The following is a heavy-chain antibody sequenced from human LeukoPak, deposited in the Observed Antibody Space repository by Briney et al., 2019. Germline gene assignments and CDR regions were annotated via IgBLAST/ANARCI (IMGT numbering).Heavy chain of an antibody. V-gene: IGHV3-7*01. CDR2: IKQDGSEK. CDR3: ARDQASVTAWGYYYYYYMDV. J-gene: IGHJ6*03. D-gene: IGHD2-21*02. Sequence: GGSLRLSCAASGFTFTSYWMSWVRQAPGKGLEWVANIKQDGSEKYYVDSVKGRFTISRDNARNSLYLQMNSLRAEDTAVYYCARDQASVTAWGYYYYYYMDVWGKGTTVTISS. CDR1: GFTFTSYW.